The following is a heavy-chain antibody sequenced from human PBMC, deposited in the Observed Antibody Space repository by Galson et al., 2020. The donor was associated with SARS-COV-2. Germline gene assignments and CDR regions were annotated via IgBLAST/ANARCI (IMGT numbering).Heavy chain of an antibody. CDR3: AKVPYSSGWYPPDY. D-gene: IGHD6-19*01. CDR1: GFTFDDYA. V-gene: IGHV3-9*01. Sequence: SLKISCAASGFTFDDYAMHWVRQAPGKGLQWVSGISWNSGSMGYTDSVRGRFTISRDNAKNSLYLQMNSLRAEDTALYYCAKVPYSSGWYPPDYWGQGTLVTVSS. CDR2: ISWNSGSM. J-gene: IGHJ4*02.